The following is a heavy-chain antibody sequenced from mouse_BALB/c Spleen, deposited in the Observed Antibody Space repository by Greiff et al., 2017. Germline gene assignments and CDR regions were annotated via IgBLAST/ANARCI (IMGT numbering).Heavy chain of an antibody. CDR2: IYPGDGST. Sequence: VKLMESGPELVKPGASVKMSCKASGYTFTSYYIHWVKQRPGQGLEWIGWIYPGDGSTKYNEKFKGKTTLTADKSSSTAYMLLSSLTSEDSAIYFCARGGIYAMDYWGQGTSVTVSS. CDR1: GYTFTSYY. CDR3: ARGGIYAMDY. J-gene: IGHJ4*01. V-gene: IGHV1S56*01.